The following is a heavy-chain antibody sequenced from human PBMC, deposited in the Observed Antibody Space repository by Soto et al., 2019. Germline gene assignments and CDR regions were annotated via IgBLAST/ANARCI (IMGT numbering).Heavy chain of an antibody. Sequence: QITLKESGPTLVKPTQTLTLTCTFSGFSLSTSGVGVGWIRQPPGKALEWFEVIYWDDDKRPSSSLKSRLTSXXDXAXXQVVLTLTNMDPVDTATYYCAHHPYYGLAPYSFDYWGQGILVTVSS. CDR1: GFSLSTSGVG. V-gene: IGHV2-5*02. CDR3: AHHPYYGLAPYSFDY. CDR2: IYWDDDK. D-gene: IGHD3-10*01. J-gene: IGHJ4*02.